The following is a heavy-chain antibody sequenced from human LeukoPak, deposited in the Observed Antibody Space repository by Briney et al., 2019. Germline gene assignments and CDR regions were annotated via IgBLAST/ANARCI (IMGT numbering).Heavy chain of an antibody. V-gene: IGHV3-23*01. CDR2: ISGSGGNT. Sequence: GGSLRLSCAASGFTVSSYGMTWVRQAPGKGPEWVSLISGSGGNTYYADSVKGRFTISRDNSKNTLYLQINSLRAEDTAVYYCAKTERITIFGVVIIPVWFDPWGQGTLVTVSS. CDR1: GFTVSSYG. CDR3: AKTERITIFGVVIIPVWFDP. J-gene: IGHJ5*02. D-gene: IGHD3-3*01.